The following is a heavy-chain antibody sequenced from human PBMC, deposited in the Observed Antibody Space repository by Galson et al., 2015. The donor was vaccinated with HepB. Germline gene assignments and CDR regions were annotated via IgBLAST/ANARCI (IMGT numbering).Heavy chain of an antibody. Sequence: CKASGYTFTSYDINWVRQATGQGLEWMGWMNPNSGNTGYAQKFQGRVTMTRNTSISTAYMELSSLRSEDTAVYYCARGYSNHYYYYYYMDVWGKGTTVTVSS. CDR1: GYTFTSYD. CDR2: MNPNSGNT. CDR3: ARGYSNHYYYYYYMDV. V-gene: IGHV1-8*01. J-gene: IGHJ6*03. D-gene: IGHD4-11*01.